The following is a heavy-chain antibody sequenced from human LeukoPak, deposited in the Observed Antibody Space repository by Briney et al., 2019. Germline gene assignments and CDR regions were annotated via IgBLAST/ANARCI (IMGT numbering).Heavy chain of an antibody. CDR3: ANDISTGSYYFDY. J-gene: IGHJ4*02. D-gene: IGHD3-9*01. Sequence: PGASLRLFCAPSGPTFSSYAMSWVRQAPGNGLEWVSSISGSCGSTFYADSVKGRFTISRDNSKNTLYLQMNSLRAEDTAVYYCANDISTGSYYFDYWGQGTLVTVSS. CDR1: GPTFSSYA. V-gene: IGHV3-23*01. CDR2: ISGSCGST.